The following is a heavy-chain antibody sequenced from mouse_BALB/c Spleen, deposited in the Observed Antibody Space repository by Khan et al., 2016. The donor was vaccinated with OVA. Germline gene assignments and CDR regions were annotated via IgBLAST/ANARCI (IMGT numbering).Heavy chain of an antibody. CDR1: GFSLTSYG. CDR2: IWAGEST. Sequence: KEEGPGLVAPSQSLSITCTVSGFSLTSYGVHWVRQPPGKGLEWLGIIWAGESTNFNSAFMSRLSISKDNSKSQVFLKMNSLQTDDTAMYYFARDTTATPYWGQGTLVTVSA. V-gene: IGHV2-9*02. CDR3: ARDTTATPY. J-gene: IGHJ3*01. D-gene: IGHD1-2*01.